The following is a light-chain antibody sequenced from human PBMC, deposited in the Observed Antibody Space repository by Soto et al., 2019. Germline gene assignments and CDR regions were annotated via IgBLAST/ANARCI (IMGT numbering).Light chain of an antibody. Sequence: DIQMAQSPSTLSASVGGRVTVTCRASQTINVWLAWYQQKPGKAPKLLIYDASSLQSGVPSRFSGSGSGTEFTLTISSLQPDDFATYYCQQYDSSWTFGQGTKVDI. CDR2: DAS. V-gene: IGKV1-5*01. J-gene: IGKJ1*01. CDR3: QQYDSSWT. CDR1: QTINVW.